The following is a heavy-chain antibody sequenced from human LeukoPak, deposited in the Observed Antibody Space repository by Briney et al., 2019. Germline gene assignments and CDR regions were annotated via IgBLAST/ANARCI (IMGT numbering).Heavy chain of an antibody. V-gene: IGHV3-74*01. Sequence: TGGSLRLSCSASGFTFTSHWMHWVRQAPGKGLVWVSRINSDGSSTSYADSVKGRFTISRDNAKNTLYLQMNSLRAEDTAVYYCARGVGAAGPWGQGTLVTVSS. J-gene: IGHJ5*02. D-gene: IGHD1-26*01. CDR3: ARGVGAAGP. CDR2: INSDGSST. CDR1: GFTFTSHW.